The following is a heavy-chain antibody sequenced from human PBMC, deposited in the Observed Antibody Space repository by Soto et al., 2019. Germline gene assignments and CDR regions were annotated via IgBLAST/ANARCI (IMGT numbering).Heavy chain of an antibody. CDR2: IKSKTDGGTT. CDR3: TTPVPTGFYGMDV. V-gene: IGHV3-15*01. J-gene: IGHJ6*02. Sequence: GSXKLSCAAFGFTFSNAWMSWVRQAPGKGLEWVGRIKSKTDGGTTDYAAPVKGRFTISRDDSKNTLYLQMNSLKTEDTAVYYCTTPVPTGFYGMDVWGQGTTVTVSS. D-gene: IGHD3-10*01. CDR1: GFTFSNAW.